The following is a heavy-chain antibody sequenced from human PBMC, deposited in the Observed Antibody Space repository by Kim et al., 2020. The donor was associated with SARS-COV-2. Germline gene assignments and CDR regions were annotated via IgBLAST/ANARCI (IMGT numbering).Heavy chain of an antibody. V-gene: IGHV4-39*01. D-gene: IGHD3-16*01. CDR3: ATSQGGGRRSQFES. J-gene: IGHJ5*01. CDR1: GGSISSSIHY. CDR2: IYYSGTT. Sequence: SETLSLTCVVSGGSISSSIHYWVWIRQPPGKGLEWIGTIYYSGTTYHNPSLKSRVAMSLDTSKNQYSLELASVTAADTALYYCATSQGGGRRSQFESWGQGTLVTVSS.